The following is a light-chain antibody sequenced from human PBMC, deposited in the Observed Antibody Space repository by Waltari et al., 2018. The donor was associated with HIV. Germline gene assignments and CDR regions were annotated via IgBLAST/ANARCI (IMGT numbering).Light chain of an antibody. CDR2: GNT. Sequence: QSVLTQPPSVSGAPGQRVTISCTGSSSNIGAGYGVHWYQQLPGTAPNLLIYGNTNRPSGIPDRFSGSKSDTSASLAITGLQAEDEADYYCQSYDSSLSVVVFGGGTKLTVL. CDR1: SSNIGAGYG. V-gene: IGLV1-40*01. J-gene: IGLJ2*01. CDR3: QSYDSSLSVVV.